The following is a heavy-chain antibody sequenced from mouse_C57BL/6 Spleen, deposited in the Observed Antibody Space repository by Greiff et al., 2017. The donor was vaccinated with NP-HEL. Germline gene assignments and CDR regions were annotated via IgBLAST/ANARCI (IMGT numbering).Heavy chain of an antibody. J-gene: IGHJ2*01. Sequence: QVQLQQPGAELVRPGSSVKLSCKASGYTFTSYWMDWVKQRPGQGLEWIGNIYPSDSETHYNQKFKDKATLTVDKSSSTAYMQLSSLTSEDSAVYYCARSSYGSLDYWGQGTTLTVSS. CDR2: IYPSDSET. V-gene: IGHV1-61*01. CDR3: ARSSYGSLDY. CDR1: GYTFTSYW. D-gene: IGHD1-1*01.